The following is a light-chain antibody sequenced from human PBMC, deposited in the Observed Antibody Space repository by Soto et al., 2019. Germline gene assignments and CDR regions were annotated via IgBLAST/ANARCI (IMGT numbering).Light chain of an antibody. V-gene: IGKV1-27*01. CDR2: AAS. J-gene: IGKJ1*01. CDR1: QGISNY. Sequence: DIAMTQSPSSLSASVGDRVTITCQASQGISNYLAWYQQKPGKVPKLLIYAASTLQSGVPSRFSGSGSGADFTLTIGSLQPEDVATYYCQNYNSAPRTFGQGTKVEI. CDR3: QNYNSAPRT.